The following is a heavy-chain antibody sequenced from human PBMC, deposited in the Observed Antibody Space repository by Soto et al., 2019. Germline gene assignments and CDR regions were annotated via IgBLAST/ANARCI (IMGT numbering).Heavy chain of an antibody. J-gene: IGHJ6*02. V-gene: IGHV4-34*01. D-gene: IGHD3-10*01. Sequence: SETLSLTCAVYGGSFSGYYXSWIRQPPGKGLEWIGEINHSGSTNYNPSLKSRVTISVDTSKNQFSLKLSSVTAADTAVYYCARGGMVRGVRYYYYYYGMDVWGQGTTVTVSS. CDR2: INHSGST. CDR3: ARGGMVRGVRYYYYYYGMDV. CDR1: GGSFSGYY.